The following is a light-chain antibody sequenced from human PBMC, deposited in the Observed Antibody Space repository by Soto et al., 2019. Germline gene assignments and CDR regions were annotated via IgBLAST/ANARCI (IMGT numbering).Light chain of an antibody. CDR3: HPYATSYPYSV. CDR1: SSDVGGYNY. J-gene: IGLJ6*01. Sequence: QSALTQPRSVSGSPGQSVTISCTGTSSDVGGYNYVSWYQQYPGKAPKLMIYDVSKRPSGVPDRFSGSKSGNTASLTISGLQAEYEFDYYCHPYATSYPYSVFG. CDR2: DVS. V-gene: IGLV2-11*01.